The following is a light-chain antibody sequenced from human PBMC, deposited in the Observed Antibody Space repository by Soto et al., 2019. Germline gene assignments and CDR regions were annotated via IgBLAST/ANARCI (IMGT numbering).Light chain of an antibody. J-gene: IGKJ5*01. Sequence: EIVLTQTPSTLSLSPGERATFSCRASQSVSSYLAWYQQKPGQAPRLLIYDAPNRATGIPARFSGSGSGTDFTLTISSLEPEDFAVYYCQQRSNWPITFGQGTRLEIK. CDR1: QSVSSY. V-gene: IGKV3-11*01. CDR3: QQRSNWPIT. CDR2: DAP.